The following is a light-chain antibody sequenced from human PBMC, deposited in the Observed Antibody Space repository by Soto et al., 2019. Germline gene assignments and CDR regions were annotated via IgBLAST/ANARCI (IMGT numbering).Light chain of an antibody. CDR3: AAWDDSLNVLV. Sequence: QSVLTQPPSVSGTPGQRVNMSCSGSSSNIGSKSVSWYQHLPQTAPKLLIYSNNQRPSGVPGRFSGSKSGTSASLAISGLQSDDETQYYCAAWDDSLNVLVFGGGTKLTV. CDR2: SNN. CDR1: SSNIGSKS. J-gene: IGLJ2*01. V-gene: IGLV1-44*01.